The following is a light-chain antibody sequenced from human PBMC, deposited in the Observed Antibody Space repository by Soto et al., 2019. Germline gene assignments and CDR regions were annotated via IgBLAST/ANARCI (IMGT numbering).Light chain of an antibody. V-gene: IGKV3-15*01. CDR2: GAS. Sequence: EVVMTQSPATLSVSPGERATLSCRASQNVNANLPWYQQKPGQAPRLLIHGASTRATGIQARFSGSGFGTECILTISSLQSEDFAVYYCQQYNTWLWTFGQGTKVEGK. CDR1: QNVNAN. J-gene: IGKJ1*01. CDR3: QQYNTWLWT.